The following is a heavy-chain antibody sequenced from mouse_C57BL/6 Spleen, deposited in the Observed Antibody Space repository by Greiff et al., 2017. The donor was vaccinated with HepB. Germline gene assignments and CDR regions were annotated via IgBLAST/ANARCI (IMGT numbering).Heavy chain of an antibody. J-gene: IGHJ1*03. CDR3: ARLMGTPYWYFEV. CDR2: INPSSGYT. Sequence: QVQLQQSGAELARPGASVKMSCKASGYTFTSYTMHWVKQRPGQGLEWIGDINPSSGYTKYNQKFKDKATLTADKSSSTVYMQLSSLTSEDSAVYYCARLMGTPYWYFEVWGTGTTVTVSS. V-gene: IGHV1-4*01. D-gene: IGHD2-3*01. CDR1: GYTFTSYT.